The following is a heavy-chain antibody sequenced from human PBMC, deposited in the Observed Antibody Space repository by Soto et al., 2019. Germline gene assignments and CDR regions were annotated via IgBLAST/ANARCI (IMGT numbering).Heavy chain of an antibody. CDR2: ISGSGGST. CDR3: AKDPILTDAY. D-gene: IGHD3-9*01. J-gene: IGHJ4*02. V-gene: IGHV3-23*01. Sequence: EVQLLESGGGLVQPGGSLRLSCAASGFTFSSYAMSWVRQAPGKGLEWVSAISGSGGSTYYADSVKGRFTISRDNSKNTLYRQRNSLRAEDSAVYYCAKDPILTDAYWGRGTLVTVSS. CDR1: GFTFSSYA.